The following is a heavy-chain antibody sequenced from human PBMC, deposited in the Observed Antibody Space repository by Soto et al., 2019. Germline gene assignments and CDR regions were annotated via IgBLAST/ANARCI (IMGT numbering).Heavy chain of an antibody. Sequence: GASVKVSCKASGYTFTSYDINWVRQATGQGLEWMGWMNPNSGNTGYAQKFQGRVTMTRNTSISTAYMELSSLRSEDTAVYYCAAPLTPSTDSYCSGGSCYHYYYYGMDVWGQGTTVTVS. CDR3: AAPLTPSTDSYCSGGSCYHYYYYGMDV. CDR1: GYTFTSYD. D-gene: IGHD2-15*01. CDR2: MNPNSGNT. V-gene: IGHV1-8*01. J-gene: IGHJ6*02.